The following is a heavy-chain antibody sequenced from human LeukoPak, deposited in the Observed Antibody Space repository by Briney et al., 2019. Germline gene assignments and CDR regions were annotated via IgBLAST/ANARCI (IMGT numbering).Heavy chain of an antibody. D-gene: IGHD1-26*01. V-gene: IGHV4-39*01. CDR2: IYYSGST. CDR1: GGYISSSSYY. J-gene: IGHJ3*02. CDR3: ARHPYSGSTI. Sequence: SETLSLTCTVSGGYISSSSYYWGWIRQPPGKGLEWIGSIYYSGSTYYNPSLKSRVTISVDTSKNQFSLRLSSVTAADTAVYYCARHPYSGSTIWGQGTMVTVSS.